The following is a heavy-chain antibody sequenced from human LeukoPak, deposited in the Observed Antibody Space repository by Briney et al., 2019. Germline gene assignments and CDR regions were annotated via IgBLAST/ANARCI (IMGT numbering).Heavy chain of an antibody. CDR1: GFTFSSYS. CDR3: ARGAYDFWSGRSFDI. Sequence: GGSLRLSCAASGFTFSSYSMNWVRQAPGKGLEWVSSISSSSSYIYYADSVKGRFTISRDNAKNSLYLQMNSLRAEDTAVYYCARGAYDFWSGRSFDIWGQGTMVTVSS. D-gene: IGHD3-3*01. V-gene: IGHV3-21*01. J-gene: IGHJ3*02. CDR2: ISSSSSYI.